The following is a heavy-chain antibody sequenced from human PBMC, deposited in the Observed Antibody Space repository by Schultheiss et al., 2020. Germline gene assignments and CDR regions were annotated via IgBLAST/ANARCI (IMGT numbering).Heavy chain of an antibody. CDR3: ARGRIVVVPAAVGGFDY. CDR1: GFTFSSYA. Sequence: GGSLRLSCAASGFTFSSYAMHWVRQAPGKGLEWVAVISYDGSNKYYADSVKGRFTISRDNSKNTLYLQMNSLRAEDTAVYYCARGRIVVVPAAVGGFDYWGQGTLVTGSS. V-gene: IGHV3-30*04. J-gene: IGHJ4*02. CDR2: ISYDGSNK. D-gene: IGHD2-2*01.